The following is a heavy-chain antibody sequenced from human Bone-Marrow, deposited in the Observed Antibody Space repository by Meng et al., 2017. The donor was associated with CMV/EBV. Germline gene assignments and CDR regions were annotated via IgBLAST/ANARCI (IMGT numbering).Heavy chain of an antibody. Sequence: SVKVSCKASGGTFSSYAISWVRQAPGQGLEWMGGIIPIFGTANYAQKFQGRVTITTDESTSTAYMELSSLRSEDTAVYYCARGIRGLEWLLYDYGMDVWAQGTTVTVSS. J-gene: IGHJ6*02. CDR2: IIPIFGTA. CDR3: ARGIRGLEWLLYDYGMDV. V-gene: IGHV1-69*05. D-gene: IGHD3-3*01. CDR1: GGTFSSYA.